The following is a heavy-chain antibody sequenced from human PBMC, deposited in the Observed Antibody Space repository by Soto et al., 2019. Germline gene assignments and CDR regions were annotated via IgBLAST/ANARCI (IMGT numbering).Heavy chain of an antibody. J-gene: IGHJ5*02. CDR1: GGSISSYY. Sequence: PSETLSLTCTVSGGSISSYYWSWIRQPPGKGLECIGYIYYSGSTNYNPTLKSRVTISVDTSKNQFSLKLSSVTAADTAVYYCAREEAAQPCREFGYNWIDPWGQGTLVTVSS. CDR3: AREEAAQPCREFGYNWIDP. V-gene: IGHV4-59*01. D-gene: IGHD3-16*01. CDR2: IYYSGST.